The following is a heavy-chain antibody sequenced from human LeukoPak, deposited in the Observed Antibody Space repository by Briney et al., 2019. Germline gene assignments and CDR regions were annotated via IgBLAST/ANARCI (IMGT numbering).Heavy chain of an antibody. CDR2: IYPGDSDT. V-gene: IGHV5-51*01. Sequence: GESLKISCTCSGFSLTLYWIGCGRQMPGKGLEWMGIIYPGDSDTRYSPSFQGQVTLSADKSISTAYLQCSSLKASDTAMYYCARTLSSGTYCNRVGGFDMSGHRTMVTVSS. J-gene: IGHJ3*02. CDR1: GFSLTLYW. D-gene: IGHD3-10*01. CDR3: ARTLSSGTYCNRVGGFDM.